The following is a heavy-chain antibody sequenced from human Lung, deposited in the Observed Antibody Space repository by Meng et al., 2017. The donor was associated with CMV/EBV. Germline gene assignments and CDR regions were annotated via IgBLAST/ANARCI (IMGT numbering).Heavy chain of an antibody. CDR1: GFTFSSYG. CDR3: AKDQRERITIFGVASLE. Sequence: SXKISXAASGFTFSSYGMHWVRQAPGKGLEWVAVIWYDGSNKYYADSVKGRFTISRDNSKNTLYLQMNSLRAEDTAVYYCAKDQRERITIFGVASLEWGQGNXVTVSS. CDR2: IWYDGSNK. V-gene: IGHV3-33*06. J-gene: IGHJ4*02. D-gene: IGHD3-3*01.